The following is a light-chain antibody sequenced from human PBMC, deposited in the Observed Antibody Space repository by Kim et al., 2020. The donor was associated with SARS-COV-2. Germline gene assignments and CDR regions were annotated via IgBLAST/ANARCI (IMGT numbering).Light chain of an antibody. CDR1: QSVSRSF. CDR3: QQYGASPQT. Sequence: EIVLTQSPGTLSLSPGETATLSCRASQSVSRSFLAWYQQKPGQPPRLLMYDASSRATGIPDRFSGRGSGTDFTLTITRLELEDFAVYYCQQYGASPQTFGQGTKVDIK. J-gene: IGKJ1*01. CDR2: DAS. V-gene: IGKV3-20*01.